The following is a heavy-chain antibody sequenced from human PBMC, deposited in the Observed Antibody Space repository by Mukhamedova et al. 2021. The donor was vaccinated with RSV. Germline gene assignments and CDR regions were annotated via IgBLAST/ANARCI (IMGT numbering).Heavy chain of an antibody. CDR2: INPSGGST. J-gene: IGHJ6*02. CDR3: ATAFDGYGMDV. D-gene: IGHD3-16*01. Sequence: WGRQAPGQGLEWMAIINPSGGSTSYAQKFQGRVTMTRDTSTCTVYMELSSLRSEDTAVYYCATAFDGYGMDVWGQGTTVTVSS. V-gene: IGHV1-46*01.